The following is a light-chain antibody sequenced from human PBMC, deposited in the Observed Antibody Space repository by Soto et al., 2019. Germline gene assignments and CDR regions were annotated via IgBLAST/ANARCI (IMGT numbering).Light chain of an antibody. V-gene: IGLV1-47*01. CDR2: SNN. CDR3: ASGDDSLSDTV. CDR1: NFNVKNNY. J-gene: IGLJ7*01. Sequence: QSVLTQPPSLSGTPGKRVTISCSGSNFNVKNNYVSWYQQFARTAPKLLIYSNNRPPSGVPDRFSGSKSGSSASLAISGLRPDDEADYYCASGDDSLSDTVFGGGTQLTVL.